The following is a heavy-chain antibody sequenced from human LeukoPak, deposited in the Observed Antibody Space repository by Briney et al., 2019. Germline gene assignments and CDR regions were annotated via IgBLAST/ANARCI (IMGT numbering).Heavy chain of an antibody. V-gene: IGHV3-23*01. J-gene: IGHJ6*03. CDR2: ISGSGGST. D-gene: IGHD6-13*01. CDR1: GLTFSNYW. Sequence: GGSLKLSCAASGLTFSNYWMNWVRQAPGKGLEWVSAISGSGGSTYYADSVKGRFTISRDNSKNTLYLQMNSLRAEDTAVYYCAKGGIAAAGSSVYYYYMDVWGKGTTVTVSS. CDR3: AKGGIAAAGSSVYYYYMDV.